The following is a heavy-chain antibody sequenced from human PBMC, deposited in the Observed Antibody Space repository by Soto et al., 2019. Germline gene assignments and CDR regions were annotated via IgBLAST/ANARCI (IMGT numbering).Heavy chain of an antibody. CDR2: ISGSGGST. CDR3: AKERMSDPDYSSSWYYPFDY. Sequence: GGSLRLSCAASGYTFSSYAMSWVRQAPGKGLEWVSAISGSGGSTYYADSVKGRFTISRDNSKNTLYLQMNSLRAEDTAVYYCAKERMSDPDYSSSWYYPFDYWGQGTLVTVSS. J-gene: IGHJ4*02. V-gene: IGHV3-23*01. CDR1: GYTFSSYA. D-gene: IGHD6-13*01.